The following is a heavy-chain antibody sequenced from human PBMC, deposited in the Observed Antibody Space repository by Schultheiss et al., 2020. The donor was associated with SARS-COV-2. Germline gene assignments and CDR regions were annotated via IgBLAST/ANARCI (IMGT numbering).Heavy chain of an antibody. V-gene: IGHV3-49*03. CDR3: TTSRTYDSSGYIKGYFDY. CDR1: GFTFGDYA. J-gene: IGHJ4*02. CDR2: IRSKAYGGTT. Sequence: GESLKISCTASGFTFGDYAMSWFRQAPGKGLEWVGFIRSKAYGGTTEYAASVKGRFTISRDDSKSIAYLQMNSLKTEDTAVYYCTTSRTYDSSGYIKGYFDYWGQGTLVTVSS. D-gene: IGHD3-22*01.